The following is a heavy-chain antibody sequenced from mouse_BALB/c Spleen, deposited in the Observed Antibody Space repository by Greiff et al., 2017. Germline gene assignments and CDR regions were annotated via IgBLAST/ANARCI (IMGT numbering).Heavy chain of an antibody. J-gene: IGHJ3*01. CDR2: INPSNGRT. D-gene: IGHD3-1*01. Sequence: QVQLQQPGAELVKPGASVKLSCKASGYTFTSYWMHWVKQRPGQGLEWIGEINPSNGRTNYNEKFKSKATLTVDKSSSTAYMQLSSLTSEDSAVYYCARSGRRGVAYWGQGTLVTVSA. CDR1: GYTFTSYW. CDR3: ARSGRRGVAY. V-gene: IGHV1S81*02.